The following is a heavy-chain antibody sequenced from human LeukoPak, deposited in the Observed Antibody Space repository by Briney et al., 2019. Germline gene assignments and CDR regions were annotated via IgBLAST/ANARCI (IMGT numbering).Heavy chain of an antibody. D-gene: IGHD3-3*01. CDR1: GFTFRNYG. Sequence: GGSLRLSCEASGFTFRNYGMQWVRQAPGKGLEWVAVISSDGSIKVYADSVKGRFTLSRDNSINTVDLQMNSLRAEDTAVYYCVKEYHSRGFGAYFDYWGQGTLVTVSS. CDR3: VKEYHSRGFGAYFDY. V-gene: IGHV3-30*18. CDR2: ISSDGSIK. J-gene: IGHJ4*02.